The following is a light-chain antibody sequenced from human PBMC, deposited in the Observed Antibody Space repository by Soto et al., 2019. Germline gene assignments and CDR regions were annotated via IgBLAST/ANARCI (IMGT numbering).Light chain of an antibody. CDR1: QSISSH. Sequence: DIQMTQSPSSLSASVEDRVIITCRASQSISSHLNWYQQKPGKAPKLLIYDASSLESGVPSRFSGSGSGTAFTLTISRLQPDDFATYYCQQYNSYFWTFGQVTMSDIK. CDR2: DAS. V-gene: IGKV1-5*01. CDR3: QQYNSYFWT. J-gene: IGKJ1*01.